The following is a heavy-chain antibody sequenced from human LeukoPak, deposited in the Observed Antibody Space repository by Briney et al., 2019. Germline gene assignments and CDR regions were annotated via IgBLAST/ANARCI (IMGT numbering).Heavy chain of an antibody. J-gene: IGHJ6*03. D-gene: IGHD6-13*01. Sequence: SETLSLTCTVSGGSISSYYWSWIRQPPGKGLEWIGYIYYSGSTNYNPSLKSRVTISVDTSKNQFSLKLSSVTAADTAVYYCARQVGYSSSWYVYYYMDVWGKGTTVTISS. CDR1: GGSISSYY. CDR3: ARQVGYSSSWYVYYYMDV. CDR2: IYYSGST. V-gene: IGHV4-59*08.